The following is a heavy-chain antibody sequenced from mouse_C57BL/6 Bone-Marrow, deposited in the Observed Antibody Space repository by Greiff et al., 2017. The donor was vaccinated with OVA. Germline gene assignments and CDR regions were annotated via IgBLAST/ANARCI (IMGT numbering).Heavy chain of an antibody. J-gene: IGHJ1*03. CDR1: GYTFTNYW. Sequence: VQLQESGAELVRPGTSVKMSCKASGYTFTNYWIGWAKQRPGHGLEWIGDIYPGGGYTNYNEKFKGKATLTADKSSSTAYMQFSSLTSEDSAIYYCAIYYYGTPYFDVWGTGTTVTVSS. CDR2: IYPGGGYT. D-gene: IGHD1-1*01. CDR3: AIYYYGTPYFDV. V-gene: IGHV1-63*01.